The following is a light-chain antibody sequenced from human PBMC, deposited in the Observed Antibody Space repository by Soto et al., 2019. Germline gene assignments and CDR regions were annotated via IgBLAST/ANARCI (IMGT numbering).Light chain of an antibody. CDR1: QSISSW. V-gene: IGKV1-5*01. Sequence: DIQMTQSPSTLSASVGDRVTITCRASQSISSWLAWYEQKPRKAPKLLIYDASSLESGVQSRFSGSGSGTEFTLTISSLHPDDFATSYCQQYNSYSLTFDGGTKVEIK. CDR2: DAS. J-gene: IGKJ4*01. CDR3: QQYNSYSLT.